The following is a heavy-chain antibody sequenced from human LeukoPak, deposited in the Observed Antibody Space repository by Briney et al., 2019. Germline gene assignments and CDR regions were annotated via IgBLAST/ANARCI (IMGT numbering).Heavy chain of an antibody. V-gene: IGHV3-21*01. Sequence: GGSLRLSCAASGFTFSSYALNRVRQAPGKGLEWVSSISSSGSYIYYADSVKGRFTISRDNAKISLYLQMNSLRAEDTAVYYCAKGSGVQVWSSLDYWGQGTLVTVSS. CDR2: ISSSGSYI. CDR3: AKGSGVQVWSSLDY. J-gene: IGHJ4*02. CDR1: GFTFSSYA. D-gene: IGHD3-10*01.